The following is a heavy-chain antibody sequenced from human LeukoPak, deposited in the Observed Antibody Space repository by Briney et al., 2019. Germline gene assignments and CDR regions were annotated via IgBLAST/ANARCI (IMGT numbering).Heavy chain of an antibody. V-gene: IGHV3-23*01. CDR2: LSGSGGNT. D-gene: IGHD3/OR15-3a*01. CDR3: AKRTGYPRVYFDY. CDR1: GFTFSSYA. J-gene: IGHJ4*02. Sequence: QTGGSLRLSCAASGFTFSSYAMSWVRQAPGKGLEWVSGLSGSGGNTIYADSVKGRFTISRDNAKNSLYLQMNSLRAEDTAVYYCAKRTGYPRVYFDYWGQGTLVTVSS.